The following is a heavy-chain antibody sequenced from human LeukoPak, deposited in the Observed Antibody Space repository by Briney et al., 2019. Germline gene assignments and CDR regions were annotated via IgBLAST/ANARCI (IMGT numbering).Heavy chain of an antibody. CDR3: ARGGAYSSSSVDY. J-gene: IGHJ4*02. CDR2: IYYSGST. Sequence: SETLSLTCTVSGGSISSGGYYWSWIRQHPGKGLGWIGYIYYSGSTYYNPSLKSRVTISVDTSKNQFSLKLSSVTAADTAVYYCARGGAYSSSSVDYWGQGTLVTVPS. CDR1: GGSISSGGYY. D-gene: IGHD6-6*01. V-gene: IGHV4-31*03.